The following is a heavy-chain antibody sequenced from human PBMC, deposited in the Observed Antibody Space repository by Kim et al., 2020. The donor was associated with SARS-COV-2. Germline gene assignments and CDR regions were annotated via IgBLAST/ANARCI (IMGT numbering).Heavy chain of an antibody. CDR2: ISSSGSGT. J-gene: IGHJ3*02. V-gene: IGHV3-23*01. D-gene: IGHD3-22*01. CDR3: ARSLRMIMIVAVITDDAFVI. Sequence: GGSLRLSCAASEFTFSNYAMNWVRQAPGKGLEWVSCISSSGSGTNYADSVKGRFTISRDNSKNVLYLQMNSLRAEDTAVYYCARSLRMIMIVAVITDDAFVICGQGKTVSASS. CDR1: EFTFSNYA.